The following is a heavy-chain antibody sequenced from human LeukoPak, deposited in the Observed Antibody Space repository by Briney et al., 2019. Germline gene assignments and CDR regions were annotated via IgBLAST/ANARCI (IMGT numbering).Heavy chain of an antibody. V-gene: IGHV3-23*01. Sequence: GGSLRLSCAASGFTFSSYAMSRVRQAPGKGLEWVSAISGSGGSTYYADPVKGRFTISRDNSKNTLYLQMNSLRAEDTAVYYCAAAQAVRITIFGGTPNGGYWGQGTLVTVSS. CDR2: ISGSGGST. CDR1: GFTFSSYA. J-gene: IGHJ4*02. CDR3: AAAQAVRITIFGGTPNGGY. D-gene: IGHD3-3*01.